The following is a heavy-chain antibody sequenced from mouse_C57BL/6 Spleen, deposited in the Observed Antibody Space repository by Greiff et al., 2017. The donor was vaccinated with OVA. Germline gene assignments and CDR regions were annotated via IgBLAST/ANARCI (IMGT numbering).Heavy chain of an antibody. CDR1: GYTFTSYW. J-gene: IGHJ1*03. D-gene: IGHD1-1*01. Sequence: EVQLVESGTVLARPGASVKMSCKTSGYTFTSYWMHWVKQRPGPGLDWIGAIYPGNSDTSYNQTFKGKAKLTAVPSASTAYMELSSLTNEDSAVYYCATKRGVGTDWYFDVWGTGTTVTVSS. CDR2: IYPGNSDT. V-gene: IGHV1-5*01. CDR3: ATKRGVGTDWYFDV.